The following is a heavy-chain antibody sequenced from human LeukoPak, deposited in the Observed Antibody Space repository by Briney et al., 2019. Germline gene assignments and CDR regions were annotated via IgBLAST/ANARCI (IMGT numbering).Heavy chain of an antibody. CDR1: GFTFSSYA. CDR2: ISYDGSNK. D-gene: IGHD2-15*01. V-gene: IGHV3-30*04. J-gene: IGHJ6*02. Sequence: AGGSLRLSCAASGFTFSSYAMHWVRQAPGKGLEWVAVISYDGSNKYYADSVKGRFTISRDNSKNTLYLQMNGLRAEDTAVYYCAKDLYLQYCRGSACYLNYYNMDVWGHGTTVAVSS. CDR3: AKDLYLQYCRGSACYLNYYNMDV.